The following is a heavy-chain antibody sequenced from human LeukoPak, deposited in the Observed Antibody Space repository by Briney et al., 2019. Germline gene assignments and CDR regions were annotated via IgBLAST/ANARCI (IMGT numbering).Heavy chain of an antibody. CDR3: ASDTAMVIYYYYYMDV. D-gene: IGHD5-18*01. CDR2: ISGSGGST. Sequence: PGGSLRLSCAASGFTFSSYAMSWVRQAPGKGLEWVSAISGSGGSTYYADSVKGRFTISRDNSKNTLYLQMNSLRAEDTAVYYCASDTAMVIYYYYYMDVWGKGTTVTVSS. V-gene: IGHV3-23*01. CDR1: GFTFSSYA. J-gene: IGHJ6*03.